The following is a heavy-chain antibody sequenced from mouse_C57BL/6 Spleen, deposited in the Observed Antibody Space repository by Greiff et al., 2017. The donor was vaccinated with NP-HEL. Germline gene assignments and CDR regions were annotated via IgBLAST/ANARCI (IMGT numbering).Heavy chain of an antibody. J-gene: IGHJ2*01. CDR3: ASYYYGSSYYFDY. Sequence: QVQLQQPGAELVMPGASVKLSCKASGYTFTSYWMPWVKQRPGQGLEWIGEIDPSDSYTNYNQKFKGKSTLTVDTSSSPAYMQLSSLTSDDSEVYYCASYYYGSSYYFDYWGQGTTLTVSS. V-gene: IGHV1-69*01. CDR1: GYTFTSYW. D-gene: IGHD1-1*01. CDR2: IDPSDSYT.